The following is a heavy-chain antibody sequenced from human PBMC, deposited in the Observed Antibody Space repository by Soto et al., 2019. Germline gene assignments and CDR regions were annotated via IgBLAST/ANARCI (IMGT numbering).Heavy chain of an antibody. CDR1: GYTFTGYY. J-gene: IGHJ4*02. D-gene: IGHD6-13*01. CDR3: AINPGYSSSWTYFDY. V-gene: IGHV1-2*04. Sequence: ASVKVSCKASGYTFTGYYMHWVRQAPGQGLEWMGWINPNSGGTNYAQKFQGWVTMTRDTSISTAYMELSRLRSDDTAVYYCAINPGYSSSWTYFDYWGQGTLVTVSS. CDR2: INPNSGGT.